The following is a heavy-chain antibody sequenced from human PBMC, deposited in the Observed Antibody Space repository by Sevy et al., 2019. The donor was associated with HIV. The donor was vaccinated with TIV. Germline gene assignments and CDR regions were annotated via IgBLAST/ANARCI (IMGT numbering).Heavy chain of an antibody. D-gene: IGHD1-26*01. J-gene: IGHJ4*02. CDR1: GGSITSLY. CDR3: AGENAWGRGYS. Sequence: SETLSLTCTVSGGSITSLYWNWIRQPPGKVLEWIANIYYNGHINYTPSLKSRVTLSLNTSNNQFSLRLSSVTAADTAMYYCAGENAWGRGYSWGQGTLVTVSS. V-gene: IGHV4-59*08. CDR2: IYYNGHI.